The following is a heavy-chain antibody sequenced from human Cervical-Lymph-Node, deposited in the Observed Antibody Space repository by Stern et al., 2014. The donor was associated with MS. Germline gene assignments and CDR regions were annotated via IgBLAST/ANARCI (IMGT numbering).Heavy chain of an antibody. CDR3: TTGTTGPRNY. CDR1: GFNFNNVW. CDR2: IKSNADGGTA. J-gene: IGHJ4*02. Sequence: EVQLVESGGGLVKPGESLRLSCAASGFNFNNVWMSWVRQAPGKGLEWVGRIKSNADGGTADYVAPVKGRFTISRDDSRNTVSLQMNGLKTEDTAVYYCTTGTTGPRNYWGQGTLVTVSS. V-gene: IGHV3-15*01. D-gene: IGHD1-7*01.